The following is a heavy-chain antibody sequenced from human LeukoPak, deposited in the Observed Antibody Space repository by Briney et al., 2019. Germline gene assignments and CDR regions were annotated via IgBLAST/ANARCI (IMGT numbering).Heavy chain of an antibody. D-gene: IGHD3-22*01. V-gene: IGHV4-34*01. CDR2: INHSGST. CDR3: ARTNAGYYYDSSGKSHFDY. CDR1: GGSFSGYY. Sequence: SETLSLTCAVYGGSFSGYYWSWIRQPPGKGLEWIGEINHSGSTNYNPSLKSRVTISVDTSKNQFSLKLSSVTAADTAVYYCARTNAGYYYDSSGKSHFDYWGQGTLVTVSS. J-gene: IGHJ4*02.